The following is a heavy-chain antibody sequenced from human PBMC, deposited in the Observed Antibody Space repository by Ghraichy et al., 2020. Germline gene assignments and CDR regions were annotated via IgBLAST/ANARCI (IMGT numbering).Heavy chain of an antibody. V-gene: IGHV3-7*03. Sequence: GGSLRLSCAASGFTFSTSWMSWVRQAPGKGLEWVANIKSDGSEKYYVDSVKGRFTVSKDDAKNSLYLQMNSLRVEDTAVYYCARDYYRVNDYWGPGTLATVSS. D-gene: IGHD3-10*01. CDR2: IKSDGSEK. CDR1: GFTFSTSW. J-gene: IGHJ4*02. CDR3: ARDYYRVNDY.